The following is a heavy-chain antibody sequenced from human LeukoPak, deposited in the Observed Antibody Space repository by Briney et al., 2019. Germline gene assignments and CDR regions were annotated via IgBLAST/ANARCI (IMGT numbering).Heavy chain of an antibody. Sequence: PSETLSLTCTVSGGSISSYYWSWIRQPPGKGLEWIGYIYYSGSTNYNPSLKSRVTISVDTSKNQFYLKLSSVTAADTAVYYCARAQNYYDSSGPLGYWGQGTLVTVSS. V-gene: IGHV4-59*08. CDR2: IYYSGST. CDR1: GGSISSYY. CDR3: ARAQNYYDSSGPLGY. J-gene: IGHJ4*02. D-gene: IGHD3-22*01.